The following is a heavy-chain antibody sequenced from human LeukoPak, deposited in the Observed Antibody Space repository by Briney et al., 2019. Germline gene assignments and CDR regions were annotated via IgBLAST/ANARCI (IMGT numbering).Heavy chain of an antibody. J-gene: IGHJ4*02. CDR3: ASVGWFGELPDDY. V-gene: IGHV1-69*01. Sequence: SVKVSCKASGGTFSSYAISWVRQAPGQGLEWTGGIIPIFGTANYAQKFQGRVTITADESTSTAYMELSSLRSEDTAVYYCASVGWFGELPDDYWGQGTLVTVSS. CDR2: IIPIFGTA. CDR1: GGTFSSYA. D-gene: IGHD3-10*01.